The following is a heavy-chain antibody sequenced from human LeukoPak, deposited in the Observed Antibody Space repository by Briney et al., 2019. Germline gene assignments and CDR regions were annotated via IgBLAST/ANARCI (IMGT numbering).Heavy chain of an antibody. J-gene: IGHJ6*03. V-gene: IGHV4-4*09. CDR2: IYTSGTT. CDR1: GASLRSYY. CDR3: ARQIDYYYYMDV. Sequence: SETLSLTCTVSGASLRSYYWSWIRQPPGKGLEWIGSIYTSGTTNYNPSLNNPVTISVDTSRNQFSLKLSSVTPADTAVYFCARQIDYYYYMDVWGKGTTVTVSS.